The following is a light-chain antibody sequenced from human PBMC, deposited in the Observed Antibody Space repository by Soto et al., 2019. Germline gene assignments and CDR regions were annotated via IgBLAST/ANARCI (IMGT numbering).Light chain of an antibody. CDR2: AAS. CDR3: QQANSFPRT. CDR1: QAISTW. V-gene: IGKV1D-12*01. Sequence: DIQMTQSPSSVSASVGDRVTITCRASQAISTWLAWYQQKPGKAPKLLIDAASNLQTGVPSRFSGNGSGTDFTLTISSLQPEDFATYHCQQANSFPRTFGQGTKVEIK. J-gene: IGKJ1*01.